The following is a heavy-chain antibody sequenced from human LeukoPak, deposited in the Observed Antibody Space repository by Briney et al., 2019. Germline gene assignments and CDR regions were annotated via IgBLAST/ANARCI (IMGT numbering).Heavy chain of an antibody. CDR3: AKSGYNRFDY. J-gene: IGHJ4*02. V-gene: IGHV3-30*02. D-gene: IGHD5-24*01. Sequence: GGSLRLSCVASGFTFSSNGMHWVRQAPGKGLEWVAFIRNDGSNKYYVDSVKGRFTIYRDNSKNTLYLQMNSLRAEDTAVYYCAKSGYNRFDYWGQGTLVTVSS. CDR1: GFTFSSNG. CDR2: IRNDGSNK.